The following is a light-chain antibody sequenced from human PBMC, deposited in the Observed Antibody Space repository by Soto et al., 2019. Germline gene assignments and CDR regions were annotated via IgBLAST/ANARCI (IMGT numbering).Light chain of an antibody. V-gene: IGKV1-5*03. CDR2: KAS. J-gene: IGKJ4*01. CDR3: QQYNTFPLT. Sequence: DIQMTQSPSTLSASVGDRVTITCRASQSISIWLAWFQQKPAKAPKLLIYKASSLESGVPSRFSGSGSGTECTLTISSLQPDDFATYYCQQYNTFPLTFGGGTKVEIK. CDR1: QSISIW.